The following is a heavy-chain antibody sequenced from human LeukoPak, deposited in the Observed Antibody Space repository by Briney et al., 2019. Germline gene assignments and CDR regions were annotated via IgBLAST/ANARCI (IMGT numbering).Heavy chain of an antibody. CDR2: IYYSGCT. J-gene: IGHJ4*02. D-gene: IGHD6-13*01. Sequence: PSETLSLTCTVSGGSISSYYWSWIRQPPGKGLEWIGYIYYSGCTNYNPSLKSRVTISVDTSKNQFSLKLISVTAADTAVYYCARYDYSSSWYISDYWGQGTLVTVSS. CDR1: GGSISSYY. V-gene: IGHV4-59*01. CDR3: ARYDYSSSWYISDY.